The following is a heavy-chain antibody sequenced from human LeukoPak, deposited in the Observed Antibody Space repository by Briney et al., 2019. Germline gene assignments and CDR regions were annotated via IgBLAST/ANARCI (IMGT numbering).Heavy chain of an antibody. Sequence: SETLSLTCTVSGGSISSYYWSWTRQPPGKGLEWIGYIYYSGSTNYSPSLKSRVTISVDTSKNQFSLKLSSVTAADTAVYYCARHLTNAFDIWGQGTMVTVSS. CDR2: IYYSGST. CDR1: GGSISSYY. CDR3: ARHLTNAFDI. V-gene: IGHV4-59*08. J-gene: IGHJ3*02.